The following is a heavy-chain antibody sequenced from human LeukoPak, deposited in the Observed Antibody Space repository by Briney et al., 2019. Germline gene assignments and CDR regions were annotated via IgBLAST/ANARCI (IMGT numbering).Heavy chain of an antibody. Sequence: SETLSLTCTVSGGSISSGGYYWSWIRQPPGTGLEWIGYIYHSGSTYYNPSLKSRVTISVDTSKNQFSLKLSSVTAADTAVYYCATALWFGSYYFDYWGQGTLVTVSS. CDR1: GGSISSGGYY. CDR2: IYHSGST. D-gene: IGHD3-10*01. V-gene: IGHV4-30-2*01. CDR3: ATALWFGSYYFDY. J-gene: IGHJ4*02.